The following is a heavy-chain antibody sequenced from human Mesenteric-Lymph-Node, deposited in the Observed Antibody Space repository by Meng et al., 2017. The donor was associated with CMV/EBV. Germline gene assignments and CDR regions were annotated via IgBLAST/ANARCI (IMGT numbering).Heavy chain of an antibody. CDR1: GFTFGDYS. CDR2: ISYDGSNK. D-gene: IGHD3-10*01. V-gene: IGHV3-30*14. J-gene: IGHJ2*01. CDR3: ARHWGSGRGIQNWNFEL. Sequence: GGSLRLSCTSSGFTFGDYSMTWVRQAPGKGLEWVAVISYDGSNKYYADSVKGRFTISRDKSKNTVYLQMDSLRTEDTAMYYCARHWGSGRGIQNWNFELWGRGTLVTVSS.